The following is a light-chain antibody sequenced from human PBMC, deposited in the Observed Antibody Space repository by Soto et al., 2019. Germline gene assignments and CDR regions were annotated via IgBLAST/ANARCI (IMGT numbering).Light chain of an antibody. J-gene: IGKJ1*01. CDR1: QSVLYSSNNKNY. CDR2: WAS. V-gene: IGKV4-1*01. Sequence: DIVMTQSPDALAVSLGERATINCKSSQSVLYSSNNKNYLAWYQQKAGQPPKLLIYWASTRESGVPDRFSGSGSATDFTLTISGLQAEDVAVYYCQQYYSTPQTFGQGTKVEIK. CDR3: QQYYSTPQT.